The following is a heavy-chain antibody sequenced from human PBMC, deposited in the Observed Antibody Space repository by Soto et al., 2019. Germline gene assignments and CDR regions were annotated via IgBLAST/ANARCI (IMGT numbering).Heavy chain of an antibody. CDR1: GYPFTSYG. CDR3: ARDRLIAVTGLVPY. Sequence: QVQLVQSGAEVKKPGASVKVSCKTSGYPFTSYGINWVRQAPGQGPEWMGWISAYNGKTSYTQKFQGRVTMTTDTSATAAYMEPRSLRSDDTAVYYCARDRLIAVTGLVPYWGQGTVVTVSS. V-gene: IGHV1-18*01. D-gene: IGHD2-21*02. CDR2: ISAYNGKT. J-gene: IGHJ4*02.